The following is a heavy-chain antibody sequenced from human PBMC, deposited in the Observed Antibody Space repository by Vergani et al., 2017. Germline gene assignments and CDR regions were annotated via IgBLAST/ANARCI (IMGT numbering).Heavy chain of an antibody. J-gene: IGHJ5*02. CDR3: AGDRVDVVVVVAATSRWFDP. Sequence: QVQLQESGPGLVKPSETLSLTCTVSGYSISSGYYWGWIRQPPGKGLEWIGSIYHSGSTYYNPPLKSRGTISVETSKNQFSLKQSSVTAADTAVYYCAGDRVDVVVVVAATSRWFDPWGQGTLVTVSS. D-gene: IGHD2-15*01. CDR2: IYHSGST. V-gene: IGHV4-38-2*02. CDR1: GYSISSGYY.